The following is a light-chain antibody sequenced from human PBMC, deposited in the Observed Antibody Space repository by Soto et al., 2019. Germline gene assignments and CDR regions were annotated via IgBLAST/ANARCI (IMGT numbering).Light chain of an antibody. V-gene: IGLV1-44*01. CDR2: SND. Sequence: QPVLTQPPSASGTPGQRVTISCSGSSSNIGSKTVHWYQQLPGTAPKVLIYSNDQRPSGVPDRFSGSKSGTSASLAISGLQSEDEADYYCAAWDDSLNGVVFGGGTKVTVL. J-gene: IGLJ2*01. CDR3: AAWDDSLNGVV. CDR1: SSNIGSKT.